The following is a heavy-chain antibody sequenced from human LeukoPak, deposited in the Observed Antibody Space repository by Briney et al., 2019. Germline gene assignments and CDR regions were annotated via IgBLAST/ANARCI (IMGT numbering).Heavy chain of an antibody. CDR3: ATYAVAGTEY. CDR1: GFTLSSYS. CDR2: ISSSSYTI. Sequence: GGSLRLSCAASGFTLSSYSMNWVSQAAGKGLEWVSYISSSSYTIYYADSVKGRFTISRDNAKNSLYLQMNSLRDEDTAVYYCATYAVAGTEYWGQGTLVTVSS. V-gene: IGHV3-48*02. D-gene: IGHD6-19*01. J-gene: IGHJ4*02.